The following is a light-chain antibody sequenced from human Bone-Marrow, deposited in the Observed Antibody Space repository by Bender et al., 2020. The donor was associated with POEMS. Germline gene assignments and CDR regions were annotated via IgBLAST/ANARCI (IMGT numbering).Light chain of an antibody. CDR1: SSNIGAGYD. V-gene: IGLV1-40*01. CDR2: DST. CDR3: QSYDSSLSVYV. J-gene: IGLJ1*01. Sequence: QSVLTQPPSVSGAPGQRVTISCTGSSSNIGAGYDVHWYQQIPGTAPKVVIYDSTSRPSGVPDRFSGSKSGTSASLAITGLQAEDEADFDCQSYDSSLSVYVFGTGTKVTVL.